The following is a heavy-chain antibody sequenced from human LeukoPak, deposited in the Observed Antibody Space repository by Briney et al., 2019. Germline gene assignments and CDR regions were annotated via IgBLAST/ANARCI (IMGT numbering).Heavy chain of an antibody. CDR2: ISGSGTST. CDR1: GFTFTTYA. Sequence: GGSLRLSCAVSGFTFTTYAMTWVRQAPGKGLEWVSAISGSGTSTYYADSVKGRFTISRDNSKNTPYLQINSLRAEDTAIYYCSNAHVSDYWGQGTLVTVSS. D-gene: IGHD3-16*01. V-gene: IGHV3-23*01. J-gene: IGHJ4*02. CDR3: SNAHVSDY.